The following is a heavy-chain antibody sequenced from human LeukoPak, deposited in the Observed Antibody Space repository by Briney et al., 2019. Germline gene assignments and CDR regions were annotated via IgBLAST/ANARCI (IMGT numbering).Heavy chain of an antibody. CDR2: IYYSGSI. CDR3: ARGNDY. V-gene: IGHV4-59*08. Sequence: SETLSLTCTVSGGSISSYYWSWIRQPPGKGLEWIGYIYYSGSINYNPSLKSRVTISVDTSKNQVSLKLSSVTAADTAVYYCARGNDYWGQGTLVTVSS. J-gene: IGHJ4*02. CDR1: GGSISSYY.